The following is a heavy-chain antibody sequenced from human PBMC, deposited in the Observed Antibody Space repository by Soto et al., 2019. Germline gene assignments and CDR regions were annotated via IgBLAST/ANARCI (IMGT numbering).Heavy chain of an antibody. Sequence: SETLSLTCTVSGASITSGDSYWRWIRQLPGKGLEWIGYMPYNGGASYNPSLRRRLRMSVDTSKNQFSLTLSSVTPADTAMYYWARVGCSNDACYVGFGPWGRGALVTVS. CDR2: MPYNGGA. CDR1: GASITSGDSY. CDR3: ARVGCSNDACYVGFGP. D-gene: IGHD2-15*01. J-gene: IGHJ5*02. V-gene: IGHV4-31*03.